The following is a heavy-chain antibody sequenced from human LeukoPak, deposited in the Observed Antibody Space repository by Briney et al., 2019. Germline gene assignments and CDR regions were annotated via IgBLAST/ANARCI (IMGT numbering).Heavy chain of an antibody. J-gene: IGHJ4*02. CDR1: GYTFASYG. Sequence: ASVKVSCKASGYTFASYGISWVRQAPGQGLEWMGWISAYNGNTNYAQKLQGRVTMTTDTSTGTAYMELRSLRSDDTAVYYCARDGAQLLWFGELLYKGDYFDYWGQGTLVTVSS. V-gene: IGHV1-18*04. D-gene: IGHD3-10*01. CDR2: ISAYNGNT. CDR3: ARDGAQLLWFGELLYKGDYFDY.